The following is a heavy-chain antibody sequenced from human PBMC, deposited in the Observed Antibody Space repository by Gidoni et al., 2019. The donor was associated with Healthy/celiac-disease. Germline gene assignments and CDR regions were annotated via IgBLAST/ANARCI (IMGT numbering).Heavy chain of an antibody. V-gene: IGHV3-30*18. J-gene: IGHJ4*02. CDR3: AKVIVGATGDDY. Sequence: QVQLVESGGGVVQPGRSLRLSCAASGFTFSSYGMHWVRQAPGKGLEWVAVISYDGSNKYYADSVKGRFTISRDNSKNTLYLQMNSLRAEDTAVYYCAKVIVGATGDDYWGQGTLVTVSS. CDR1: GFTFSSYG. D-gene: IGHD1-26*01. CDR2: ISYDGSNK.